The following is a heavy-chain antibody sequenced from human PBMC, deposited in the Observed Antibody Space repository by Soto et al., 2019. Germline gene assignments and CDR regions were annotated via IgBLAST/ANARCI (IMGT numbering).Heavy chain of an antibody. CDR2: IYPGDSDT. J-gene: IGHJ6*02. CDR1: GYSFTSYW. CDR3: ARFSSFEYYGMDV. V-gene: IGHV5-51*01. Sequence: PGESLKISCKGSGYSFTSYWIGWVRQMPGKGLEWMGIIYPGDSDTRYSPSFQGQVTISADKSISTAYLQWSSLKASDTAMYYCARFSSFEYYGMDVWGQGTTVTVSS.